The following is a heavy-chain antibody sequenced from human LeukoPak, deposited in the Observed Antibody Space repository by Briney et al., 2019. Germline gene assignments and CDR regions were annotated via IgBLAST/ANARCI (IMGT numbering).Heavy chain of an antibody. CDR2: IYWDDDK. CDR3: AHSPDILTPHYYDSSGPYLDY. D-gene: IGHD3-22*01. V-gene: IGHV2-5*02. Sequence: SGPTLVKPTQTLTLTCTFSGVSLSTSGVGVGWIRQPPGKALEWLALIYWDDDKRYSPSLKSRLAITKDTTKNQVDLTMTNIDPVDTPTYCCAHSPDILTPHYYDSSGPYLDYWRQGTLVSVPS. CDR1: GVSLSTSGVG. J-gene: IGHJ4*02.